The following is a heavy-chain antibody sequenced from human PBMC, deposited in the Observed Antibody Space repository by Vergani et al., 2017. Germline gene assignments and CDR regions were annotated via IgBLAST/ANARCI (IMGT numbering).Heavy chain of an antibody. V-gene: IGHV3-66*02. J-gene: IGHJ4*02. CDR1: SFSVSSHY. Sequence: LVESGGGLVQPGGSLRLSCAASSFSVSSHYMTWVRQAPGKGLEWVSTINIGGRTSYADSVKGRFTISRDNSKNTLYLQMNSLRAEDTAVYYCAKALIGSSWSNFDYWGQGTLVTVSS. CDR3: AKALIGSSWSNFDY. D-gene: IGHD6-13*01. CDR2: INIGGRT.